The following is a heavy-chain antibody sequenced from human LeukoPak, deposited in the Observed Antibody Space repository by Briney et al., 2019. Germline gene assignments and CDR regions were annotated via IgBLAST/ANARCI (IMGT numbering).Heavy chain of an antibody. Sequence: PGGSLRLSCAASGFTFSNAWMSWVRQAPGKGLEWVGRIKSKTDGGTTDYAAPVKGRFTISRDDSKNTLYMQMSSLEIEDTAVYFCAWEKDPLFGRRLENWGQGTLVTVAS. J-gene: IGHJ4*02. D-gene: IGHD3-10*02. V-gene: IGHV3-15*01. CDR1: GFTFSNAW. CDR2: IKSKTDGGTT. CDR3: AWEKDPLFGRRLEN.